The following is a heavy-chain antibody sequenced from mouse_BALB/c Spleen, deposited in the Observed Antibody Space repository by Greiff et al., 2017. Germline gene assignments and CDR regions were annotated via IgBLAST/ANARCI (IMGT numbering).Heavy chain of an antibody. J-gene: IGHJ4*01. CDR1: GFDFSRYW. CDR2: INPGSSTI. V-gene: IGHV4-2*02. Sequence: EVKLVESGGGLVQPGGSLNLSCAASGFDFSRYWMSWARQAPGKGQEWIGEINPGSSTINYTPSLKDKFIISRDNAKNTLYLQMSKVRSEDTALYYCARVDGYYDAMDYWGQGTSVTVSS. D-gene: IGHD2-3*01. CDR3: ARVDGYYDAMDY.